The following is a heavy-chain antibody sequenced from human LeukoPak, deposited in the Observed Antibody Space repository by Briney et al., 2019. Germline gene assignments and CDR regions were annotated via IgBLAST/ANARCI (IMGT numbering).Heavy chain of an antibody. J-gene: IGHJ4*02. V-gene: IGHV3-30*04. CDR3: AKDGTLWFGELLYPNYFDY. D-gene: IGHD3-10*01. CDR2: ISYDGSNK. CDR1: GFTFSSYA. Sequence: PGGSLRLSCAASGFTFSSYAMHWVRQAPGKGLEWVAVISYDGSNKYYADSVKSRFTISRDNSKNTLYLQMNSLRAEDTAVYYCAKDGTLWFGELLYPNYFDYWGQGTLVTVSS.